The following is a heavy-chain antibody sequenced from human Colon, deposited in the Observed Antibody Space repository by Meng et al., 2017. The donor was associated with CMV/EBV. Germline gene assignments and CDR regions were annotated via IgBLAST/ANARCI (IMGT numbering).Heavy chain of an antibody. CDR3: ARVRKHYGMDV. CDR1: GGSINTPNYY. D-gene: IGHD1-14*01. Sequence: SETLSLTCTVSGGSINTPNYYWGWIRQPPGKGLEWIGSIYYSGSTYYNPSLKSRVTISVDTSKNQFSLKLSSVTAADTAVYYCARVRKHYGMDVWGQGTTVTVSS. V-gene: IGHV4-39*01. J-gene: IGHJ6*02. CDR2: IYYSGST.